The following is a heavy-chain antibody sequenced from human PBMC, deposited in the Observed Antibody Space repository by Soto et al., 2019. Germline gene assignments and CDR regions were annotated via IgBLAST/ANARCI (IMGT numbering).Heavy chain of an antibody. CDR2: ISSSSSYT. CDR3: ARDSPMDYYDSSGPR. Sequence: GGSLRLSCAASGFTFSDYYMSWIRQAPGKGLEWVSYISSSSSYTNYADSVKGRFTISRDNAKNSLYLQMNSLRAEDTAVYYCARDSPMDYYDSSGPRWGQGTMVTVSS. J-gene: IGHJ3*01. V-gene: IGHV3-11*05. D-gene: IGHD3-22*01. CDR1: GFTFSDYY.